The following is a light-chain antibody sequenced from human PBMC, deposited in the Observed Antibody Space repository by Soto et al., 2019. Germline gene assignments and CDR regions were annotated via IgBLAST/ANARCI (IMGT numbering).Light chain of an antibody. CDR2: DRN. V-gene: IGLV2-18*02. Sequence: QSALTQPPSVSGSPGQSVATSCAGTSSAVGGSNGVSWYQQPPGTARKLIIYDRNNRPSGVRDRFSGSKSGNTASLIISGLQAEDEGDYYCSSYTSSSTYVFGTGNKVTVL. CDR1: SSAVGGSNG. CDR3: SSYTSSSTYV. J-gene: IGLJ1*01.